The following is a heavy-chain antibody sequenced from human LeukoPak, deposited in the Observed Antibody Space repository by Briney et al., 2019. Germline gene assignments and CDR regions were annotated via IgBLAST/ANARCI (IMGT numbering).Heavy chain of an antibody. CDR1: GDRFNSYW. D-gene: IGHD5-24*01. Sequence: GESLKISCKGSGDRFNSYWMNWVRQAPGKGLEWVASIKPDGSEKYYVDSVEGRFTISRDNAKNSLYLQMNSLRAEDLAVYYCARDRGWLQFDYWGQGTLVTVSS. V-gene: IGHV3-7*04. J-gene: IGHJ4*02. CDR2: IKPDGSEK. CDR3: ARDRGWLQFDY.